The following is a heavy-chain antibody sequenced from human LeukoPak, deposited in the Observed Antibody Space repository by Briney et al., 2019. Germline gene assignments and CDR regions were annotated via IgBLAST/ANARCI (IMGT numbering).Heavy chain of an antibody. CDR3: ATVGYSSGEAHY. J-gene: IGHJ4*02. V-gene: IGHV1-69*01. CDR1: GGTFSSYA. Sequence: SVKVSCKASGGTFSSYAISWVRQAPGQGLEWMGGIIPIFGTANYAQKFQGRVTITADESTSTAYMELSSLRSEDTAVYYCATVGYSSGEAHYWGRGTLVTVSS. CDR2: IIPIFGTA. D-gene: IGHD6-19*01.